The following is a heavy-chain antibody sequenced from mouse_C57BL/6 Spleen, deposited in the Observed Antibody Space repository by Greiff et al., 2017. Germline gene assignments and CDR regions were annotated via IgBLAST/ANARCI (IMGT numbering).Heavy chain of an antibody. V-gene: IGHV1-69*01. D-gene: IGHD1-1*01. CDR3: ARYNYYGSSLYYYAMDY. Sequence: QVQLQQPGAELVMPGASVKLSCKASGYTFTSYGMHWVKQRPGQGLEWIGEIDPSDSYTNYNQKFKGKSTLTVDKSSSTAYMQLSSLTSEDSAVYYCARYNYYGSSLYYYAMDYWGQGTSVTVSS. CDR2: IDPSDSYT. J-gene: IGHJ4*01. CDR1: GYTFTSYG.